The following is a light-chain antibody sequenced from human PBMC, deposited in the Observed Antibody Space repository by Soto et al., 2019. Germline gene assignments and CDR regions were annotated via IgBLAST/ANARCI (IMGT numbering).Light chain of an antibody. CDR1: QSVGSSY. CDR3: QQYGNSPRT. J-gene: IGKJ1*01. V-gene: IGKV3-20*01. CDR2: GAS. Sequence: DIVLTQPPGTLSLSPGERATLSCRASQSVGSSYLAWYQQKPGQAPSLLMYGASSRATGIPDRFSGSGSGTDFTLTISRLEPEVFAVECCQQYGNSPRTFGQGTKV.